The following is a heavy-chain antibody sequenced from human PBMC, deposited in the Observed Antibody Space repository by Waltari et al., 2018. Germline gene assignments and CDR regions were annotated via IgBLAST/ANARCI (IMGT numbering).Heavy chain of an antibody. V-gene: IGHV5-51*01. CDR2: IYPGDSDT. J-gene: IGHJ3*02. CDR3: ARQRRITIFGVVTDAFDI. Sequence: EVQLVQSGAEVKKPGESLKISCKGSGYSFTSYWIGWVRQMPGKGLEWMGIIYPGDSDTRYSPSFQGQVTISADKSISTAYLQWSSLKASDTAMYYCARQRRITIFGVVTDAFDIWGQGTMVTVSS. D-gene: IGHD3-3*01. CDR1: GYSFTSYW.